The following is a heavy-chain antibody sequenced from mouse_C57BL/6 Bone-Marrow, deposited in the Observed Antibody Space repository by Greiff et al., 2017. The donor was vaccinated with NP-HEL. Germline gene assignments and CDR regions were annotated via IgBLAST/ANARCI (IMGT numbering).Heavy chain of an antibody. CDR2: IYWDDDK. D-gene: IGHD1-1*01. CDR1: GFSLSTSGMG. Sequence: QVTLKECGPGILQSSQTLSLTCSFSGFSLSTSGMGVSWIRQPSGKGLEWLAHIYWDDDKRYNPSLKSRLTISKDTSRNQVFLKITSVDTADTATYYCARSYYGSSPGVWGTGTTVTVSS. J-gene: IGHJ1*03. CDR3: ARSYYGSSPGV. V-gene: IGHV8-12*01.